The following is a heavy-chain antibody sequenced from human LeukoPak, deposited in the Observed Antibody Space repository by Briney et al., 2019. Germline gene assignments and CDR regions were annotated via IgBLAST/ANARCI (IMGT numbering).Heavy chain of an antibody. V-gene: IGHV3-9*01. Sequence: GGSLRLSCEASGFIFSYYAMHWVRQAPGKGLEWVSGISWNSGSIGYADSVKGRFTIPRDNAKNSLYLQMNSLRAEDTALYYCAKDISPDYYGSGNWFDPWGQGTLVTVSS. J-gene: IGHJ5*02. D-gene: IGHD3-10*01. CDR1: GFIFSYYA. CDR2: ISWNSGSI. CDR3: AKDISPDYYGSGNWFDP.